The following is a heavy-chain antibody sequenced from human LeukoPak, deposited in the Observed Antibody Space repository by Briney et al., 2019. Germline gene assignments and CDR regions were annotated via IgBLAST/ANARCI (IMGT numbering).Heavy chain of an antibody. CDR2: IYPGDSNT. D-gene: IGHD4-11*01. J-gene: IGHJ4*02. CDR1: GYSFTSNW. CDR3: ARMTTVTTPFDY. V-gene: IGHV5-51*01. Sequence: GESLKISCKDSGYSFTSNWISWVRQMPGKGLEWMGIIYPGDSNTKYSPSFQGQVTISADKSISTAYLQWSSLKASDTAMYYCARMTTVTTPFDYWGQGTLVTVSS.